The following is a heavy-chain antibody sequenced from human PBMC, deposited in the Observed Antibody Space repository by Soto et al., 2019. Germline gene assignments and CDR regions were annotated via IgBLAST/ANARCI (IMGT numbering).Heavy chain of an antibody. CDR1: GFTFSSYS. D-gene: IGHD3-10*01. Sequence: GGSLRLSCAASGFTFSSYSMNWVRQAPGKGLEWVSYISSSSTIYYADSVKGRFTISRDNAKNSLYLQMNSLRDEDTAVYYCARDYGDFYGSGSYSEYYYYYGMDVWGQGTTVTVSS. V-gene: IGHV3-48*02. CDR3: ARDYGDFYGSGSYSEYYYYYGMDV. CDR2: ISSSSTI. J-gene: IGHJ6*02.